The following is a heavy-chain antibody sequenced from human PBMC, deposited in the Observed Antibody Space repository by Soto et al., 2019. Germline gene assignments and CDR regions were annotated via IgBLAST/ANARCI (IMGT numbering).Heavy chain of an antibody. CDR2: IYYSGTT. D-gene: IGHD3-10*01. Sequence: SEALSLTCTVSGGSISSSNYFWGWIRQPPGKGLEWIGSIYYSGTTYYNPSLKSRVTISGDTSKNQFSLKLSSVTAADTAVYYCARGSSARNGGSGFDYWGQGTLVTVSS. CDR3: ARGSSARNGGSGFDY. V-gene: IGHV4-39*07. CDR1: GGSISSSNYF. J-gene: IGHJ4*02.